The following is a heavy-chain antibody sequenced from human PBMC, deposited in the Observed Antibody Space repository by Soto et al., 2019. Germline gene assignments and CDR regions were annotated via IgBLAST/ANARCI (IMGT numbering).Heavy chain of an antibody. CDR1: GGSISSGGYY. Sequence: TLSLTCTVSGGSISSGGYYWSWIRQHPGKGLEWIGYIYYSGSTYYNPSLKSRVTISVDKSKNQFSLKLSSVNAADTAVYYCASALSSSSWYDRYYFDYWGQGTLVTASS. CDR3: ASALSSSSWYDRYYFDY. J-gene: IGHJ4*02. D-gene: IGHD6-13*01. V-gene: IGHV4-31*03. CDR2: IYYSGST.